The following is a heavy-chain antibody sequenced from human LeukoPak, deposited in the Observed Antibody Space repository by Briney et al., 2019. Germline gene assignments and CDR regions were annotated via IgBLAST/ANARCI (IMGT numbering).Heavy chain of an antibody. D-gene: IGHD3-3*01. J-gene: IGHJ3*01. CDR3: ARDRSGYAKDAFDF. CDR1: GFTFSDYA. Sequence: PGRSLRLSCAASGFTFSDYAMHWVRQAPGKGLEWVAVLSYGGTNKYYADSVKGRFTISRDNSKNTMFLQMNSLRAEDTAVYHCARDRSGYAKDAFDFWGQGTMVTVSS. V-gene: IGHV3-30-3*01. CDR2: LSYGGTNK.